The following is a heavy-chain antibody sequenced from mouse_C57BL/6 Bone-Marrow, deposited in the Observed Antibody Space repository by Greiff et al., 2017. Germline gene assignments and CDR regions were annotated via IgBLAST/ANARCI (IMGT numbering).Heavy chain of an antibody. V-gene: IGHV1-69*01. J-gene: IGHJ1*03. CDR3: AKEYWCCDV. CDR1: GYTFTSYW. Sequence: VQLQQPGAELVMPGASVKLSCKASGYTFTSYWMHWVKQRPGQGLEWIGEIDPSDSYTNYNQKFKGKSTLTVDKSSSTAYMQLSSLTSEDSAVYYCAKEYWCCDVWGTGTTVTVSA. CDR2: IDPSDSYT.